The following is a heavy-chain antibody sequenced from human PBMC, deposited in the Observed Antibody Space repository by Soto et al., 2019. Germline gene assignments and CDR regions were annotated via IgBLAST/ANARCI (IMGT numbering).Heavy chain of an antibody. CDR3: ARSSSVDYRWYFQN. CDR2: TRNKANSYTT. V-gene: IGHV3-72*01. J-gene: IGHJ1*01. D-gene: IGHD3-22*01. CDR1: GFTFSDHY. Sequence: GGSLRLSCAASGFTFSDHYMDWVRQAPGKGLEWVGRTRNKANSYTTEYSASVKGRFTISRDDSKNSLYLQMNSLKTEDTAVYYCARSSSVDYRWYFQNWGLGTLVTVSS.